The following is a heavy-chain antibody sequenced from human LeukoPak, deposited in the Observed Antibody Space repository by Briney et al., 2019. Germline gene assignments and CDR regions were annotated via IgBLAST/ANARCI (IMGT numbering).Heavy chain of an antibody. CDR2: IYYSGST. J-gene: IGHJ5*02. CDR3: AREYEVAGTFNP. Sequence: SETLSLTCTVSGGSISSYYWSWIRQPPGKGLEWIGYIYYSGSTNYNPSLKSRVTISVDTSKNQFSLKLSSVTAADTAVYYCAREYEVAGTFNPWGQGTLVTVSS. V-gene: IGHV4-59*01. D-gene: IGHD6-19*01. CDR1: GGSISSYY.